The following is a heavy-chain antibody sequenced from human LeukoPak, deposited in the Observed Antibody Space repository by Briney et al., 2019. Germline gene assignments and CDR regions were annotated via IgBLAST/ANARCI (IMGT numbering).Heavy chain of an antibody. V-gene: IGHV1-18*01. D-gene: IGHD2-2*01. CDR3: AAHPHCSSTSCYPYYYYYYMDV. CDR2: ISAYNGNT. J-gene: IGHJ6*03. CDR1: GYTFTSYG. Sequence: ASVKVSCKASGYTFTSYGISWVRQAPGQGLEWMGWISAYNGNTNYAQELQGRVTMTTDTSTSTAYMELRSLSSDDTAVYYCAAHPHCSSTSCYPYYYYYYMDVWGKGTTVTVSS.